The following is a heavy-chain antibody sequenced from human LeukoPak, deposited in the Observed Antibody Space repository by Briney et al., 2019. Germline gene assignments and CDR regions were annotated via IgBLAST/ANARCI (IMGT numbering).Heavy chain of an antibody. D-gene: IGHD6-6*01. J-gene: IGHJ1*01. CDR1: DFSISSGYY. CDR3: ARAGHCSSSLGYFEH. CDR2: IFHSGST. V-gene: IGHV4-38-2*01. Sequence: SETLSLTCAVSDFSISSGYYWGWIRRPPGKGLEWIGSIFHSGSTNYNPSLKSRVTISVDTSKNQFSLKVRSVTTADTAVYFCARAGHCSSSLGYFEHWGQGTLVTVSS.